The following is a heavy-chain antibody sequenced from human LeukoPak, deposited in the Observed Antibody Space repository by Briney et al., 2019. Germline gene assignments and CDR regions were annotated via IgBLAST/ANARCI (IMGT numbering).Heavy chain of an antibody. CDR2: IDPDGSRT. V-gene: IGHV3-74*01. CDR1: GFTLSSYW. D-gene: IGHD3-9*01. Sequence: GGSLRLSCAASGFTLSSYWIHWVRQAPGEGLVWVSRIDPDGSRTDYADSVKGRFTISRDNTKNTVDLQMNSLRAEDTAVYYCARDFEAPSNCWGQGTLVTVSS. CDR3: ARDFEAPSNC. J-gene: IGHJ4*02.